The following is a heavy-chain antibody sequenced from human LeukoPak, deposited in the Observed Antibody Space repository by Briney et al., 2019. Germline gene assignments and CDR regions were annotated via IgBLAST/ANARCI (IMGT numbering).Heavy chain of an antibody. Sequence: SVKVSCKASGYTFTGYYMHWVRQAPGQGLEWMGWIIPIFGTANYAQKFQGRVTITADESTSTAYMELSSLRSEDTAVYYCARAHGELNRDHYYYYYMDVWGKGTTVTVSS. V-gene: IGHV1-69*13. J-gene: IGHJ6*03. CDR3: ARAHGELNRDHYYYYYMDV. CDR1: GYTFTGYY. CDR2: IIPIFGTA. D-gene: IGHD3-10*01.